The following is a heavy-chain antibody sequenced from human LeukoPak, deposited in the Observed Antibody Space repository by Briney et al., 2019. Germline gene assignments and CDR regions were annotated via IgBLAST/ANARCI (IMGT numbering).Heavy chain of an antibody. CDR1: GGHIDSVN. Sequence: KPSETLSLTCSVSGGHIDSVNWNWIRQPPGKGLEWIGYIDNSGSTKYNPSLQSRITMSRDTSKKQFSLKLTSVTAADTAMYYCASGAGWLIDYWGQGTLVSVSS. J-gene: IGHJ4*02. V-gene: IGHV4-4*08. CDR3: ASGAGWLIDY. CDR2: IDNSGST. D-gene: IGHD6-19*01.